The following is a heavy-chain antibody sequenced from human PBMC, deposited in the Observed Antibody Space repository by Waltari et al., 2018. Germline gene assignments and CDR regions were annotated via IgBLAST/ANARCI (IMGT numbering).Heavy chain of an antibody. CDR2: IIPIFGTA. Sequence: QVQLVQSGAEVKKPGSSVKVSCKASGGTFSSYAISWVRQAPGQGLEWMGRIIPIFGTANYAQKFQGRVTITADKSTSTAYMELSSLRSEDTAVYYCAREGQYCSGGSCYLLSAREYYGMDVWGQGTTVTVSS. V-gene: IGHV1-69*08. CDR1: GGTFSSYA. D-gene: IGHD2-15*01. CDR3: AREGQYCSGGSCYLLSAREYYGMDV. J-gene: IGHJ6*02.